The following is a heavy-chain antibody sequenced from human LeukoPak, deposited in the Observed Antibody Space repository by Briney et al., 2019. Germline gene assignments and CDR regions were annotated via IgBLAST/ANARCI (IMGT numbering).Heavy chain of an antibody. J-gene: IGHJ3*02. D-gene: IGHD6-19*01. CDR3: ARGEAPIAVAVKAFDI. CDR1: GGSFSGYY. CDR2: INHSGST. V-gene: IGHV4-34*01. Sequence: SETLSLTCAVYGGSFSGYYWSWIRPPPGKGLGWIGEINHSGSTNYNPSLKSRVTISVDTSKSQFSLKLSSVTAADTAVYYCARGEAPIAVAVKAFDIWGQGTMVTVSS.